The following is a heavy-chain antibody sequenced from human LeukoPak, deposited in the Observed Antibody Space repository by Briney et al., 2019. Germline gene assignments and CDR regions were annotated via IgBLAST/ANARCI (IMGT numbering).Heavy chain of an antibody. J-gene: IGHJ5*02. CDR1: GFSVSGIH. V-gene: IGHV3-66*01. D-gene: IGHD4-23*01. CDR3: ARGNGNVGGRLDP. CDR2: LYSGGAT. Sequence: PGGSLGLSCVASGFSVSGIHMNWVRQAPGKDLEWVSGLYSGGATYYADSMGGRFTISRDHSKNTLYLQMTNLRVDDTAIYYCARGNGNVGGRLDPWGQGTRVTVSS.